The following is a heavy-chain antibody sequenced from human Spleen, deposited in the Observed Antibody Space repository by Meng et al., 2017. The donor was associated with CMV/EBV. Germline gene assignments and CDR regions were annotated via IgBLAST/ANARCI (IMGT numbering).Heavy chain of an antibody. V-gene: IGHV4-59*12. CDR2: FSYSGST. Sequence: SETLSLTCTVSGGSISSYYWSWIRQPPGKGLEWIGYFSYSGSTNYNPSLKSRVTMSVDRSKNQFSLKLSSVTAADTAVYYCARGGYSSGWPFGYWGQGTLVTVSS. CDR3: ARGGYSSGWPFGY. D-gene: IGHD6-19*01. CDR1: GGSISSYY. J-gene: IGHJ4*02.